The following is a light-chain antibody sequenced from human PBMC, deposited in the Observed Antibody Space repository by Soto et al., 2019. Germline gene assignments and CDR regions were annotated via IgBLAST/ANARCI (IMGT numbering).Light chain of an antibody. CDR3: HQYVTSPWA. J-gene: IGKJ1*01. V-gene: IGKV3-20*01. CDR2: GAS. CDR1: QSVSSSF. Sequence: EIVLTQSPGTLSLSPGERATLSCRASQSVSSSFLAWYQQKPGQAPRLLIYGASNRATVIPDRFSGSGSGTDFTLTISRLEPEDFAVYYCHQYVTSPWAFGQGTKVAIE.